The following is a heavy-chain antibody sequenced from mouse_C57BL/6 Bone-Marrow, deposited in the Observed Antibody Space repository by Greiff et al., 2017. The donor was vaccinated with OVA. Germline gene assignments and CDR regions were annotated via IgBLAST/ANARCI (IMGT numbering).Heavy chain of an antibody. V-gene: IGHV2-2*01. CDR3: ARRRAYGYFDV. CDR1: GFSLTSYG. D-gene: IGHD6-5*01. J-gene: IGHJ1*03. CDR2: IWSGGST. Sequence: VQGVESGPGLVQPSQSLSITCTVSGFSLTSYGVHWVRQSPGKGLEWLGVIWSGGSTDYNAAFISRLSISKDNSKSQVFFKMNSLQADETAIYYCARRRAYGYFDVWGTGTTVTVSS.